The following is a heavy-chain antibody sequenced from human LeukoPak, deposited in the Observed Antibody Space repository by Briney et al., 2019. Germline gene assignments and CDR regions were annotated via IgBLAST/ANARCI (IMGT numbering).Heavy chain of an antibody. V-gene: IGHV4-4*07. CDR2: IYTSGST. CDR3: ARELGYSGSYRYNWFDP. CDR1: GGSISSYY. Sequence: SETLSLTCTVSGGSISSYYWSWIRQPAGKGLEWIGRIYTSGSTNYNPSLKSRVTMSVDTSKNQFSLKLSSVTAADTAVYYCARELGYSGSYRYNWFDPWGQGTLVTVSS. J-gene: IGHJ5*02. D-gene: IGHD1-26*01.